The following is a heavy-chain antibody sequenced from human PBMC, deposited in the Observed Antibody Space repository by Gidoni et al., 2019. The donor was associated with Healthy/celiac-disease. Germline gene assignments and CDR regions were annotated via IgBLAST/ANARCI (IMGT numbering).Heavy chain of an antibody. J-gene: IGHJ3*02. V-gene: IGHV4-31*03. CDR3: AREDRGVVVIGSDAFDI. CDR2: IYYSGST. Sequence: QVQLQESGPGLVKPSQTLSLTCTVSGGSISSGGYYCSWIRQPPGKGLEWIGYIYYSGSTYYNPSLKSRVTISVDTSKNQFSLKLSSVTAADTAVYYCAREDRGVVVIGSDAFDIWGQGTMVTVSS. D-gene: IGHD3-22*01. CDR1: GGSISSGGYY.